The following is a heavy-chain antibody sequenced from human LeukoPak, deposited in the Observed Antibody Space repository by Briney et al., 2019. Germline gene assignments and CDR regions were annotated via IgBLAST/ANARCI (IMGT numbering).Heavy chain of an antibody. CDR2: IWYDGSNK. CDR1: GFTFDDYG. Sequence: GGSLRLSCAASGFTFDDYGMHWVRQAPGKGLEWVAVIWYDGSNKYYADSVKGRFTISRDNSKNTLYLQMNSLRAEDTAVYYCARWGGPHYYYGMDVWGQGTTVTVSS. V-gene: IGHV3-33*08. J-gene: IGHJ6*02. D-gene: IGHD3-10*01. CDR3: ARWGGPHYYYGMDV.